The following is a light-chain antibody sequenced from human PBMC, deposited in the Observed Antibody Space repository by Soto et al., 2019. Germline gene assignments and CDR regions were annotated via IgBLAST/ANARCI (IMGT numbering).Light chain of an antibody. CDR3: QQLSTYPLT. Sequence: DIQMTQSPSSLSASVGDRVTITCRAGQSISSYLNWYQQKPGKAPKLLIYAASSLQSGVPSRFSGSGSGTDFTLTISSLQPEDFATYYCQQLSTYPLTFGGGTKVDIK. CDR1: QSISSY. V-gene: IGKV1-39*01. CDR2: AAS. J-gene: IGKJ4*01.